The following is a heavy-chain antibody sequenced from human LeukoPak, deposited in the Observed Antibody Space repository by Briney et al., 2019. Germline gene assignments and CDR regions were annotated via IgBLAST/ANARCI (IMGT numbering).Heavy chain of an antibody. V-gene: IGHV3-23*01. Sequence: GGSLRLSCAASGFTFSSYAMSWVRQAPGKGLEWFSAISGSGGSTYYADSVKGRFTISRDNSKNTLYLQMNSLRAEDTAVYYCAKLLRYFDSPYGMDVWGQGTTVTVSS. D-gene: IGHD3-9*01. CDR2: ISGSGGST. CDR1: GFTFSSYA. CDR3: AKLLRYFDSPYGMDV. J-gene: IGHJ6*02.